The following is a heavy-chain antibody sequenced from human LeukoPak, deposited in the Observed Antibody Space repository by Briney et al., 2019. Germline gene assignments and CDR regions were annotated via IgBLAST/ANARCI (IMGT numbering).Heavy chain of an antibody. CDR3: ARDQGTYRAYGDYLGP. D-gene: IGHD4-17*01. Sequence: ASVKVSCKASGYTFTSYAMNWVRQAPGQGLEWMGWINTNTGNPTYAQGFTGRFVFSLDTSVSTAYLQISSLKAEDTAAYYCARDQGTYRAYGDYLGPWGQGTLVTVSS. V-gene: IGHV7-4-1*02. J-gene: IGHJ5*02. CDR1: GYTFTSYA. CDR2: INTNTGNP.